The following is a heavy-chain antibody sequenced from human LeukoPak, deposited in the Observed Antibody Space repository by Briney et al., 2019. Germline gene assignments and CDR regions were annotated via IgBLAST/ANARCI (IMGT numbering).Heavy chain of an antibody. Sequence: PSETLSLTCAVCGGSFSGYYWSWIRQPPGKGLEWIGEINHSGSTNYNPSLKSRVTISVDTSKNQFSLKLSSVTAADTAVYYCARGVRGAFDYWGQGTLVTVSS. CDR2: INHSGST. CDR1: GGSFSGYY. V-gene: IGHV4-34*01. J-gene: IGHJ4*02. D-gene: IGHD3-10*01. CDR3: ARGVRGAFDY.